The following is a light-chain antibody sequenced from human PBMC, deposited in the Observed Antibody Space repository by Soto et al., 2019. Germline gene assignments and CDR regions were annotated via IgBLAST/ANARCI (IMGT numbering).Light chain of an antibody. CDR2: KAS. Sequence: DTQMTQSPSTLSASVGDRVTITCRASQSISSWLAWYQHKPGKAPNLLIYKASSLESGVPSRFSGSGSGTEFTLTVSSLLPDDFATYYCQQYDSYPLTFGGGTKVEIK. CDR3: QQYDSYPLT. CDR1: QSISSW. J-gene: IGKJ4*01. V-gene: IGKV1-5*03.